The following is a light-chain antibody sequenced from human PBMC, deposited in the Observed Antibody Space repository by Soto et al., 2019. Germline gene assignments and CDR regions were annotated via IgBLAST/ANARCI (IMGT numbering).Light chain of an antibody. Sequence: AIQLTQSPSSLSASVGDRVTITCRASQGIGNDLGWYQQKSGKAPKLLIYAASNLQSGVPSRFSGSGSGTEFTLTISSLQPDDFATYYCQHYNNYLLTFGGGTKVDIK. CDR3: QHYNNYLLT. J-gene: IGKJ4*01. V-gene: IGKV1-6*01. CDR2: AAS. CDR1: QGIGND.